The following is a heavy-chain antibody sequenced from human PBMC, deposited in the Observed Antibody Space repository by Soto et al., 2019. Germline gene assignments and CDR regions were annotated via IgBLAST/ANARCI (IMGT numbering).Heavy chain of an antibody. D-gene: IGHD2-8*01. CDR1: GDSISNVY. Sequence: QVQLQESGPGLVKPSATLSLTCTVSGDSISNVYWSWIRQPAGKGRESMGRVSASARTNYNASRQSRVTMSLDTSKNRFSLRLTSVSAADTAVYFCATGMGRYLHIWGRGTLVIVSS. J-gene: IGHJ2*01. CDR2: VSASART. CDR3: ATGMGRYLHI. V-gene: IGHV4-4*07.